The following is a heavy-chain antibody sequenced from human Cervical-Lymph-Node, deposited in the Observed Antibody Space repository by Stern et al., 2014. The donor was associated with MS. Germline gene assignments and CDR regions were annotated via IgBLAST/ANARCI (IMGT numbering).Heavy chain of an antibody. J-gene: IGHJ5*02. CDR1: GFSLNSSGVR. CDR2: IDWDDDK. D-gene: IGHD6-13*01. CDR3: ARSQPHGFDP. Sequence: VTLKESGPVLVKPTQTLTLTCTLSGFSLNSSGVRMNWIRQPPGKALEWLARIDWDDDKLYSTSLKTRLTVSKDSSKNQVVLTMTDMDPVDTGIYYCARSQPHGFDPWGHGTLVTVSS. V-gene: IGHV2-70*04.